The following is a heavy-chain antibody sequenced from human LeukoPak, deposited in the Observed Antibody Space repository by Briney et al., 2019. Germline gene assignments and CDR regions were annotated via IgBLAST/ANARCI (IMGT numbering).Heavy chain of an antibody. D-gene: IGHD6-19*01. J-gene: IGHJ5*02. V-gene: IGHV4-4*07. CDR1: GASISSHY. Sequence: PSETLSLTCTVSGASISSHYWSWIRQPAGKGLEWIGRIYTGDNTNYNPSLKSRITMSVDKSKNQFFLKLSSVTAADTAVYYCARHASGWPGVNWFDPWGQGTLVTVSS. CDR2: IYTGDNT. CDR3: ARHASGWPGVNWFDP.